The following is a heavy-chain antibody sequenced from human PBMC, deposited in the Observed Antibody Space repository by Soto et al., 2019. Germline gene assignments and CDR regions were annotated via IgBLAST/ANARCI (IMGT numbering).Heavy chain of an antibody. J-gene: IGHJ4*02. CDR2: IYYSGST. D-gene: IGHD2-2*01. V-gene: IGHV4-31*03. CDR1: GGSISSGGYY. CDR3: ARGHRSSSYCFDF. Sequence: QVQLQESGPGLVKPSQTLSLTCTVSGGSISSGGYYWSWIRQHPGKGLEWIGYIYYSGSTYYNPSLSSRVTISVDTSKNQYPLKLRSVTAADTDGDNYARGHRSSSYCFDFWGQGTLVTVSS.